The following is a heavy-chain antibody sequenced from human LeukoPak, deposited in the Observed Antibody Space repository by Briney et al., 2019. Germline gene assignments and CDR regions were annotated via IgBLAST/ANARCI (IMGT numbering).Heavy chain of an antibody. J-gene: IGHJ3*02. CDR1: GFTFNTYD. V-gene: IGHV3-30-3*01. Sequence: GRSLRLSYAASGFTFNTYDMHWVSQAPAKGLEWVAGLSQDGSNQYYADSVKDRFTISRDNSKNTLYVQMNSLTIDDTAVYFGAREANAFEIWGQGTMVTVSS. CDR2: LSQDGSNQ. CDR3: AREANAFEI.